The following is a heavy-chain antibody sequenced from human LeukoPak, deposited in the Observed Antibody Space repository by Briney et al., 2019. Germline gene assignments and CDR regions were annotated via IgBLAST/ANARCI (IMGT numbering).Heavy chain of an antibody. D-gene: IGHD2-15*01. J-gene: IGHJ4*02. CDR3: ATRQTNVNSGGGRTYYFDY. CDR2: FDPEDGET. V-gene: IGHV1-24*01. CDR1: GYTLTELS. Sequence: GASVTVSCKVSGYTLTELSMHWVRQAPGKGLEWMGGFDPEDGETIYAQKFQGRVTMTEDTSTDTAYMELSSLRSEDTAVYYCATRQTNVNSGGGRTYYFDYWGQGTLVTVSS.